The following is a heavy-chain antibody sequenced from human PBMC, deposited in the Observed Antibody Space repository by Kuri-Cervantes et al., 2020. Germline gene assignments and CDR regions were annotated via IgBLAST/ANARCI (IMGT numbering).Heavy chain of an antibody. CDR1: GFTFDDYA. Sequence: GGSLRLSCAASGFTFDDYAMHWVRQAPGKGLEWVSGISWNSGSIGYADSVKGRFTISRDNAKNSLYLQMNSLRAEDTALYYCAKGPGYSGNGGSDYWGQGALVTVSS. D-gene: IGHD1-26*01. CDR3: AKGPGYSGNGGSDY. V-gene: IGHV3-9*01. J-gene: IGHJ4*02. CDR2: ISWNSGSI.